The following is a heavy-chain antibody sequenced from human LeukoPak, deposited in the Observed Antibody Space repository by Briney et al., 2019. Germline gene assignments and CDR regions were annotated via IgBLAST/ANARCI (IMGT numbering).Heavy chain of an antibody. Sequence: SETLSLTCIVSGVSINSYYWSWIRQPPGKGLEWLGYIYYSGSTNYNPSLRSRITISVDTSKNEFSLKLSSVTAADTAVYYCARWGEAAAGIYYWGQGTLVTVSS. J-gene: IGHJ4*02. V-gene: IGHV4-59*01. CDR1: GVSINSYY. CDR2: IYYSGST. D-gene: IGHD6-13*01. CDR3: ARWGEAAAGIYY.